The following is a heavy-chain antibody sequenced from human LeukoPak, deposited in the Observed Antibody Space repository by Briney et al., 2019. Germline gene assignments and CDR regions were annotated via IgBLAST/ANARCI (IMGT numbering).Heavy chain of an antibody. CDR2: INPNSGGT. CDR3: ARPHTVLYNWFDP. Sequence: ASVKVSCKASGYTFTGYYMHWVRQAPGQGLEWMGRINPNSGGTNYAQKFQGRVTMTRDTSISTAYMELSRLRSDGTAVYYCARPHTVLYNWFDPWGQGTLVTVSS. V-gene: IGHV1-2*06. CDR1: GYTFTGYY. D-gene: IGHD4-11*01. J-gene: IGHJ5*02.